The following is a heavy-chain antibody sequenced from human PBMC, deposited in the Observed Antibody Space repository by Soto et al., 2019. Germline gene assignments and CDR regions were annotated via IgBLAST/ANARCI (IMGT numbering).Heavy chain of an antibody. J-gene: IGHJ4*02. D-gene: IGHD1-26*01. V-gene: IGHV3-7*04. CDR3: SGGVGDAI. CDR2: TNQDGSEK. CDR1: GFSFRSDW. Sequence: EDQLVESGGGLVQPGGSLRLTCAVSGFSFRSDWMNWVRQAPGKGLEWVAHTNQDGSEKYYLDSVKGRFTIFRDNAKNSLYRQMKSLRAEGTAVYYCSGGVGDAIWGQGTLVTVSS.